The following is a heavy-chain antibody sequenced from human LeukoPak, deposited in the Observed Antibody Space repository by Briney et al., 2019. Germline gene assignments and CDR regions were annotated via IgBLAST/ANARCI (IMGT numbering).Heavy chain of an antibody. Sequence: VASVKVSCKASGGTFSSYAISWVRQAPGQGLEWMGGIIPIFGTANYAQKFQGRVTITADESTSTAYMELSSLRSEDTAVYYCASNDYYDSSGYYSDYWGQGTLVTVSS. CDR1: GGTFSSYA. D-gene: IGHD3-22*01. V-gene: IGHV1-69*13. CDR3: ASNDYYDSSGYYSDY. J-gene: IGHJ4*02. CDR2: IIPIFGTA.